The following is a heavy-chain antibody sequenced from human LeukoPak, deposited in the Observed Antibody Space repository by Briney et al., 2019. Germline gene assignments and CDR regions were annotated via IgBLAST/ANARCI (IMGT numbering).Heavy chain of an antibody. CDR3: AREGLDDSSGYYYGYNWFDP. J-gene: IGHJ5*02. CDR1: GGSISSYY. Sequence: SETLSLTCTVSGGSISSYYWSWIRQPPGKGLEWIGYIYYSGSTNYNPSLKSRVTISVDTSKNQFSLKLSSVTAADTAVYYCAREGLDDSSGYYYGYNWFDPWGQGTLVTVSS. D-gene: IGHD3-22*01. CDR2: IYYSGST. V-gene: IGHV4-59*01.